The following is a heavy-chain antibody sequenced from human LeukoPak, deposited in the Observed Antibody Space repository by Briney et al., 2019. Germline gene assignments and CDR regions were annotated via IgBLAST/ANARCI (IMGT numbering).Heavy chain of an antibody. CDR3: ARDSKAAGFDY. Sequence: GGSLRLSCAASGFTFSSYSMNWVRQAPGKGLEWVSSISSSSSYIYYADSVKGRFTISRDNAKNSLYLQMNSPRAEDTAVYYCARDSKAAGFDYWGQGTLVTVSS. CDR2: ISSSSSYI. D-gene: IGHD6-13*01. J-gene: IGHJ4*02. V-gene: IGHV3-21*01. CDR1: GFTFSSYS.